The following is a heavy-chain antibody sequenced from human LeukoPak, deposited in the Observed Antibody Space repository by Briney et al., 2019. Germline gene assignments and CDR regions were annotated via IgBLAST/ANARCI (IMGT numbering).Heavy chain of an antibody. CDR2: INHSGST. J-gene: IGHJ4*02. Sequence: PSETLSLTCAVYGGSFSGYYWSWIRQPPGKGLEWIGEINHSGSTNYNPSLKSRVTISVDTSKNQFSLKLSSVTAADTAVYYCARTLGAKLDYWGQGTLVTVSS. V-gene: IGHV4-34*01. CDR1: GGSFSGYY. CDR3: ARTLGAKLDY. D-gene: IGHD1-26*01.